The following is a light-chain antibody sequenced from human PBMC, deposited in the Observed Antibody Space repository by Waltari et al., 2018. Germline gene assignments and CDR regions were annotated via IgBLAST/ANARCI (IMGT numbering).Light chain of an antibody. CDR3: QQYDKWPLT. J-gene: IGKJ4*01. V-gene: IGKV3-15*01. CDR1: PSISSY. CDR2: DAS. Sequence: EIVMTQSPATLSVSPGERVNLSCRASPSISSYLAWYQQKPGQAPRLLLHDASTRATSIPARFGGSGSGTEFTLTISSLQSEDFAVYYCQQYDKWPLTFGGGTEVEIK.